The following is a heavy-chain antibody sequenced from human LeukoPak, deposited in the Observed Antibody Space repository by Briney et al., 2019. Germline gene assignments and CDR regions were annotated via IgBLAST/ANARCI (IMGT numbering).Heavy chain of an antibody. D-gene: IGHD4-17*01. J-gene: IGHJ4*02. CDR3: AKDNVDGDDGRNFDY. CDR2: ISGSGGST. V-gene: IGHV3-23*01. Sequence: GGSLRLSCAASGFTFSSYAMSWVRQAPGKGLEWVSAISGSGGSTYYADSVKGRFTISRDNSKDTLYLQMNSLRAEDTAVYYCAKDNVDGDDGRNFDYWGQGTLVTVSS. CDR1: GFTFSSYA.